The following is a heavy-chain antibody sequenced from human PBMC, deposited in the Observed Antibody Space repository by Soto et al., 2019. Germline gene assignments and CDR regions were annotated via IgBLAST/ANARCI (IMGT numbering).Heavy chain of an antibody. V-gene: IGHV4-61*01. CDR2: IYYDGGT. D-gene: IGHD6-13*01. J-gene: IGHJ3*01. Sequence: SETLSLTCTVSGDSVISATYYWSWIRQPPGKGLEWIGYIYYDGGTTYNSSLKSRVTISTDTSRSEPSLQLTSATPADTAVYYCARVLPGIAAAYDAFDVWGQGTMVTVSS. CDR3: ARVLPGIAAAYDAFDV. CDR1: GDSVISATYY.